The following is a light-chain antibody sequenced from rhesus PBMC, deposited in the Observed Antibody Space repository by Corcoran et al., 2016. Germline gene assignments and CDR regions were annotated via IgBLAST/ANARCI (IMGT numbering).Light chain of an antibody. V-gene: IGKV2S2*01. J-gene: IGKJ4*01. CDR3: MQSTRAPLT. CDR2: KVT. CDR1: QSLLHSNGNTY. Sequence: DIVMTQSPLSLPVTPGEPASISCRSSQSLLHSNGNTYLDWYLQKPGQIPRLLFYKVTNRESGVPDRFSGSGSGTDFTLRISRMEPEDVGVYYGMQSTRAPLTFGGGTKVELK.